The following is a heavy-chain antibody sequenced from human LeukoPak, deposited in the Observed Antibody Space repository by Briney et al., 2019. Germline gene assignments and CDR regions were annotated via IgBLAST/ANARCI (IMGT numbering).Heavy chain of an antibody. CDR1: GYSFTDYY. CDR2: ISAYSGNT. D-gene: IGHD5-18*01. CDR3: ARDRDTAMVTVDY. J-gene: IGHJ4*02. V-gene: IGHV1-18*01. Sequence: ASVKVSCKTSGYSFTDYYMHWVRQAPGQGLEWMGWISAYSGNTNYAQKLQGRVTMTTDTSTSTAYMELRSLRSDDTAVYYCARDRDTAMVTVDYWGQGTLVTVSS.